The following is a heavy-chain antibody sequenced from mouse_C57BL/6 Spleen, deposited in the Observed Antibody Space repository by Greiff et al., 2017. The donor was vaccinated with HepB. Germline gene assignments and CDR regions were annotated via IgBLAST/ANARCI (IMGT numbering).Heavy chain of an antibody. CDR2: IYPGNSDT. Sequence: EVQLQQSGTVLARPGASVKMSCKTSGYTFTSYWMHWVKQRPGQGLEWIGAIYPGNSDTSYNQKFKGKAKLTAVTSASTAYMELSSLTNEDSAVYYCTRGYYGSSSHFDYWGQGTTLTVSS. J-gene: IGHJ2*01. CDR1: GYTFTSYW. CDR3: TRGYYGSSSHFDY. V-gene: IGHV1-5*01. D-gene: IGHD1-1*01.